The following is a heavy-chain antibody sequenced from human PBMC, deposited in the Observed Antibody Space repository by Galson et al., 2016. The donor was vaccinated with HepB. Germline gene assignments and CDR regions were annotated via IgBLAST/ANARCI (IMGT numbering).Heavy chain of an antibody. Sequence: SLRLSCAASGFTFRSYSMNWVRQAPGKGLEWVSYINDGSRTIYYADSVKGRFTISRDNAKNSLYLQMNSLRDEDTAVYYCGRDETLAARHFDCWGRGTLVTVSS. CDR1: GFTFRSYS. CDR3: GRDETLAARHFDC. J-gene: IGHJ4*02. D-gene: IGHD6-6*01. CDR2: INDGSRTI. V-gene: IGHV3-48*02.